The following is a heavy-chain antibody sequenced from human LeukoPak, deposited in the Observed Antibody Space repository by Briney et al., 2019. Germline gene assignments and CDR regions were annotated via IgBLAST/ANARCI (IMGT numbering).Heavy chain of an antibody. CDR1: GYTLTELS. D-gene: IGHD5-18*01. CDR2: FDLEDGET. CDR3: ATTRYSYRSRHYSMDV. V-gene: IGHV1-24*01. J-gene: IGHJ6*02. Sequence: ASVKVSCKVSGYTLTELSMHWVRQAPGKGLEWMGGFDLEDGETIYAQKFQGRVTMTEDTSTDTAYMELSSLRSEDTAVYYCATTRYSYRSRHYSMDVWGQGTTVTVSS.